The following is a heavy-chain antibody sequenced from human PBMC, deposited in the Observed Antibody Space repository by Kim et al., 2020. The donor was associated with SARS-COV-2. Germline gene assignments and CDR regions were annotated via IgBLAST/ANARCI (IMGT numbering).Heavy chain of an antibody. Sequence: SETLSLTCAVSGGSISGSNWWSWVRQPPGKGLEWIGEIYHSGSTNYNPSLKSRVTISVDKSKNQFSLKLSSVTAADTAVYYCARDGLNCLGGYCSGGSPSSYYYYGMDVWGQGTTVTVSS. V-gene: IGHV4-4*02. J-gene: IGHJ6*02. CDR2: IYHSGST. CDR1: GGSISGSNW. D-gene: IGHD2-15*01. CDR3: ARDGLNCLGGYCSGGSPSSYYYYGMDV.